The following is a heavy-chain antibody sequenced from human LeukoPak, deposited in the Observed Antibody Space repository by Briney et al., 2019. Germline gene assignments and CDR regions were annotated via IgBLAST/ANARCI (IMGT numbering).Heavy chain of an antibody. CDR1: GGTFISYA. D-gene: IGHD3-22*01. J-gene: IGHJ4*02. CDR2: IIPIFGTA. V-gene: IGHV1-69*13. CDR3: ARANHGTYYYDSSGLIGGYFDY. Sequence: SVKVSCKASGGTFISYAISWVRQAPGQGLEWMGGIIPIFGTANYAQKFQGRVTITADESTSTAYMELSSLRSEDTAVYYCARANHGTYYYDSSGLIGGYFDYWGQGTLVTVSS.